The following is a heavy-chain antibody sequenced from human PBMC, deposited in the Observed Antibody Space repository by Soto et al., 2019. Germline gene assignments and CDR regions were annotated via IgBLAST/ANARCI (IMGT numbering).Heavy chain of an antibody. CDR1: GGSISSHY. D-gene: IGHD1-26*01. CDR3: ARSIVGEHAFDY. V-gene: IGHV4-59*11. CDR2: IYYSGST. J-gene: IGHJ4*02. Sequence: QVQLQESGPGLVKTSETLSLTCTVSGGSISSHYWSWIRQPPGKGLEWIGYIYYSGSTNYNPSLRSRVTIAVGTSENQFALKLSSVTAAETAVYYCARSIVGEHAFDYWGQGTLVTVSS.